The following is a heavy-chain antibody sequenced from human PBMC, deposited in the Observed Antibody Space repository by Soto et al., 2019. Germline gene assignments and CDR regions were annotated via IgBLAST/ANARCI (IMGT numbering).Heavy chain of an antibody. J-gene: IGHJ3*02. CDR2: ISSSSSYI. V-gene: IGHV3-21*01. D-gene: IGHD4-17*01. CDR1: GFTFSSYS. Sequence: EVQLAESGGGLVKPGGSLRLSCAASGFTFSSYSMNWVRQAPGKGLEWVSSISSSSSYIYYADSVKGRFTISRDNAKNSLYLQMNSLRAEDTAVYYCARDYGDYGYDAFDIWGQGTMVTVSS. CDR3: ARDYGDYGYDAFDI.